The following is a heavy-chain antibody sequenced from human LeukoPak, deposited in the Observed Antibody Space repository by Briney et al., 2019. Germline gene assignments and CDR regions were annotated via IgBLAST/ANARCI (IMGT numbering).Heavy chain of an antibody. V-gene: IGHV4-61*01. CDR2: IYYSGST. J-gene: IGHJ4*02. CDR1: GGSVSSGSYY. D-gene: IGHD1-26*01. CDR3: ARFRDSGSLYYFDY. Sequence: SETLSLTCTVSGGSVSSGSYYWSSIRQPPGKGLEWIGYIYYSGSTNYNPSLKSRVTISVDTSKNQFSLKLSSVTAADTAVYYCARFRDSGSLYYFDYWGQGTLVTVSS.